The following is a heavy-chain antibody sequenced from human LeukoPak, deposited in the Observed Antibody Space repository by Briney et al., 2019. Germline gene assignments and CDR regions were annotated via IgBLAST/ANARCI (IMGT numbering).Heavy chain of an antibody. V-gene: IGHV3-23*01. CDR2: ISGSGGST. Sequence: GGTLRLSCAASGFTFSSYGMNWVRQAPGKGLEWVSDISGSGGSTYYADSVKGRFTISRDNSKNTLYLQMNSLRAEDTAVYYCAKDQAPTNWGQGTLVTVSS. CDR3: AKDQAPTN. CDR1: GFTFSSYG. D-gene: IGHD5-12*01. J-gene: IGHJ4*02.